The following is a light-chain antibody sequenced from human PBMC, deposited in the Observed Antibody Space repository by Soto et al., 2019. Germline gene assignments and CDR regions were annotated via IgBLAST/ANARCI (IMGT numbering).Light chain of an antibody. CDR2: DDH. CDR1: SSNIGKNS. V-gene: IGLV1-51*01. CDR3: ATGELTLSAGVL. Sequence: QSVLTQPPSVSAAPGQRVSISCSGGSSNIGKNSVSWYQQLPATAPKLLIYDDHQRPSGIPDRFSASKSGTSATLDITGLQPADEADYYCATGELTLSAGVLFGGGTKLTVL. J-gene: IGLJ2*01.